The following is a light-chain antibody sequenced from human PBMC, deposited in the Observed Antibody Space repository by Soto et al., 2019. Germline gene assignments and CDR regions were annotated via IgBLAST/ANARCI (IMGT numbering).Light chain of an antibody. J-gene: IGKJ1*01. CDR2: GAS. V-gene: IGKV3-20*01. Sequence: EIVLTQSPGTLSLSPGERATLSCRASQSVSSSYLAWYLQKPGQAPRLLIYGASSRATGIPDRFSGSGSGTDFTLTISRLEPEDFAVYYCQQYGSSPRTFGQGTKVEIK. CDR3: QQYGSSPRT. CDR1: QSVSSSY.